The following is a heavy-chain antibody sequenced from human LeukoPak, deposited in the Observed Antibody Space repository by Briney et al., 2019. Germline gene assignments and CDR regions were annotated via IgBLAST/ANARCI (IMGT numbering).Heavy chain of an antibody. CDR3: ASSSRANCSSTSCYVLDY. CDR1: GYTFTSYY. D-gene: IGHD2-2*01. J-gene: IGHJ4*02. CDR2: INPSGGST. V-gene: IGHV1-46*01. Sequence: ASVKVSCKASGYTFTSYYMHWVRQAPGQGLEWMGIINPSGGSTSYAQKFQGRVTMTRDTSTSTVYMELSSLRSEDTAVYYCASSSRANCSSTSCYVLDYWGQGTLVTVSS.